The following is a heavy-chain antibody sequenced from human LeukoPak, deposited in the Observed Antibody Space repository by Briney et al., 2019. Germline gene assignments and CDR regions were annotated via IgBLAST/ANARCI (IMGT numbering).Heavy chain of an antibody. V-gene: IGHV3-48*04. CDR1: GFSFGGYS. Sequence: GGSLRLSCTASGFSFGGYSIHWVRQAPGKGLEWLSYISVSGTIHADSVMGRVTVSRDNAKNSLYLQMNSLRAEDTAVYYCARIRGSTLPISYMDVWGKGTTVTVSS. D-gene: IGHD6-13*01. CDR2: ISVSGTI. J-gene: IGHJ6*03. CDR3: ARIRGSTLPISYMDV.